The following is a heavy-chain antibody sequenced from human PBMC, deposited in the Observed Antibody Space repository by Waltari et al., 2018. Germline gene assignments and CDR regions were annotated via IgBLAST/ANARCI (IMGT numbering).Heavy chain of an antibody. D-gene: IGHD3-22*01. CDR1: GFTFSNAW. V-gene: IGHV3-15*01. J-gene: IGHJ4*02. CDR2: IKSKTDGGTT. CDR3: TTFRVETSSGYYQDY. Sequence: EVQLVESGGGLVKPGGSLRLSCAASGFTFSNAWMSWVRQAPGKGLEWVGRIKSKTDGGTTDYAAPVKGRFTISRDDSKNTLYLQMNSLKTEDTAVYYCTTFRVETSSGYYQDYWGQGTLVTVSS.